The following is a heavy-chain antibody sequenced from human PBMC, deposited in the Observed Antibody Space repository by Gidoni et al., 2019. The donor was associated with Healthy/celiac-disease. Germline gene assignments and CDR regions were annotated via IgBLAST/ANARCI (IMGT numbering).Heavy chain of an antibody. Sequence: QVQLVQSGAEVKKPGASVTVSCNASGYTFTSYDINWVRQATGQGLEWMGWMNPNSGNTGYAQKFQGRVTMTRNTSISTAYMELSSLRSEDTAVYYCARVKRSQWLVLVYYWGQGTLVTVSS. CDR3: ARVKRSQWLVLVYY. CDR1: GYTFTSYD. V-gene: IGHV1-8*01. D-gene: IGHD6-19*01. J-gene: IGHJ4*02. CDR2: MNPNSGNT.